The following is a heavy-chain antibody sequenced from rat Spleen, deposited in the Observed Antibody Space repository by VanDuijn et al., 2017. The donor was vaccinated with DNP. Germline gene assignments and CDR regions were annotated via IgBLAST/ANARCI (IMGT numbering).Heavy chain of an antibody. V-gene: IGHV5-25*01. D-gene: IGHD1-2*01. Sequence: EVQLVESGGGLVQPGWSLKLSCAASGFTFSDYYMAWVRQAPTKGLEWVASINTDGGSTYYPDSVKGRFTISRDNAENTVYLQMNSLRSEDTATYYCAKAYYSSSNWFAYWGQGTLVTVSS. CDR1: GFTFSDYY. CDR3: AKAYYSSSNWFAY. J-gene: IGHJ3*01. CDR2: INTDGGST.